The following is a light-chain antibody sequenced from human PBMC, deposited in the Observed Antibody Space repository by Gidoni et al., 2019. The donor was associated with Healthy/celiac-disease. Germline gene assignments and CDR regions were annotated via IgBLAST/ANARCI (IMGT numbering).Light chain of an antibody. CDR1: QSISSY. CDR3: QQSYSTPT. CDR2: AAS. V-gene: IGKV1-39*01. J-gene: IGKJ3*01. Sequence: DIQMTQSPSSLSASVGDRVIITCRASQSISSYLNWYRQKPGKAPKLLIYAASSLQSGVPSRFSGSGSGTDFTLTISSLQPEDFATYYCQQSYSTPTFGPGTKVDIK.